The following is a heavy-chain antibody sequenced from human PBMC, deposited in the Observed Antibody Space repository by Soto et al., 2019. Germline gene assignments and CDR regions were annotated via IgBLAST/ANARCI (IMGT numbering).Heavy chain of an antibody. Sequence: QVQLVESGGGVVQPGRSLRLSCAASGFTFSSYGMHWVRQAPGKGLEWVAVISYDGSNKYYADSVKGRFTISRDNSKNTLYLQMNSLRAEDTAVYYCAKEALNTPFDYWGQGTLVTVYS. V-gene: IGHV3-30*18. CDR1: GFTFSSYG. CDR2: ISYDGSNK. CDR3: AKEALNTPFDY. D-gene: IGHD5-18*01. J-gene: IGHJ4*02.